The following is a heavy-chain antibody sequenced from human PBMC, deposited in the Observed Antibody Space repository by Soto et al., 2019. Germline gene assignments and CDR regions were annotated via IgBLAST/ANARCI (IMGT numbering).Heavy chain of an antibody. J-gene: IGHJ5*02. CDR1: GGSISSSSYY. CDR3: ARTNYYYDISWFDP. CDR2: IYYSGST. Sequence: SESLALTCSVSGGSISSSSYYWGWIRQPPGKGLEWIGSIYYSGSTHYNPSLKSRVTISVDTSKNQFSLKLSSVTAADTAVYYCARTNYYYDISWFDPWGQGALVTVPQ. D-gene: IGHD3-22*01. V-gene: IGHV4-39*01.